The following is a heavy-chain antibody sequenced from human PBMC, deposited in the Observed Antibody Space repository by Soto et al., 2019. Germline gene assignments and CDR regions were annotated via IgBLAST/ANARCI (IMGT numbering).Heavy chain of an antibody. D-gene: IGHD5-12*01. J-gene: IGHJ4*02. CDR1: GGSISSYY. Sequence: SETLSLTCTVSGGSISSYYWSWIRQPPGKGLEWIGYIYYSGGTNYNPSLKSRVTISVDTSKNQFSLKLSSVTAADTAVYYCARDSDGYTDYWGQGTLVTVSS. CDR2: IYYSGGT. V-gene: IGHV4-59*01. CDR3: ARDSDGYTDY.